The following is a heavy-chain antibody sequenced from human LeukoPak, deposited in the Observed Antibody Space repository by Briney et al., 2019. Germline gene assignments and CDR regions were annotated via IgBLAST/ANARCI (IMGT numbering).Heavy chain of an antibody. Sequence: GGSLRLSCAASGFTFSSYWMSWVRQAPGKGLEWVANIKQDGSVKYYVDSVKGRFTISRDNAKNSLYLQMNSLRAEDTAVYYCARERSLVVIRPFDYWGQGTLVTVSS. CDR3: ARERSLVVIRPFDY. CDR2: IKQDGSVK. D-gene: IGHD3-3*01. CDR1: GFTFSSYW. V-gene: IGHV3-7*01. J-gene: IGHJ4*02.